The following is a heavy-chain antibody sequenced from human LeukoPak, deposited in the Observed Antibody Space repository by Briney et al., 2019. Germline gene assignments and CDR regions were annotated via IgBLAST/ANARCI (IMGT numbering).Heavy chain of an antibody. J-gene: IGHJ2*01. CDR3: ARAFKVPSWYFDL. CDR1: GFTFSSYW. Sequence: GGSLRLSCAASGFTFSSYWMSWVRQAPGKGLEWVANIKQDGSEKYYVDSVKGRFTISRDNAKNSVYLQMNSLRAEDTAVYYCARAFKVPSWYFDLWGRGTLVTVSS. CDR2: IKQDGSEK. V-gene: IGHV3-7*03.